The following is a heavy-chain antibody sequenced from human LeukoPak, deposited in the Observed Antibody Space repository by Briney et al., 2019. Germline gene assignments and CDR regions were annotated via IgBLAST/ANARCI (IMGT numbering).Heavy chain of an antibody. CDR3: ARDPSITMVRGVIGRFDY. CDR2: MKEDGSEE. J-gene: IGHJ4*02. V-gene: IGHV3-7*01. CDR1: GFTFSNYW. D-gene: IGHD3-10*01. Sequence: VGSLRLSCVASGFTFSNYWMTWVRQAPGKGLEWVANMKEDGSEEFYVDSVKGRFTISRDNGKNSVFLQMNSLRVEDTAVYYCARDPSITMVRGVIGRFDYWGQGTLVTVSS.